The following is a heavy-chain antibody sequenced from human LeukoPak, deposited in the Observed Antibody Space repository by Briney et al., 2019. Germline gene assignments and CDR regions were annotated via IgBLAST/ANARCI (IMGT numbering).Heavy chain of an antibody. CDR2: VRIKAYGGKT. J-gene: IGHJ6*02. D-gene: IGHD3-16*01. CDR1: RFSLGDYA. CDR3: TRAAQTRGPHDYVLIDYCYYYGMDV. V-gene: IGHV3-49*04. Sequence: PGVSQTLPCTHSRFSLGDYAMRWVRQAPRTGLEGAGLVRIKAYGGKTEHAASVKGRFTISRDDSKSIAYLQMNSLKTEDTAVYYCTRAAQTRGPHDYVLIDYCYYYGMDVWGQGTTVTVSS.